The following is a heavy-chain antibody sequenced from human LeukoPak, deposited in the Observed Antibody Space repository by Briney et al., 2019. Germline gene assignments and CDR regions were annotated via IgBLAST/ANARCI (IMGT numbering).Heavy chain of an antibody. CDR1: GYSISSGYD. CDR3: ARSELNDYFKY. Sequence: PSETLSLTCTVSGYSISSGYDWGWMRHAPGKGLEWLGSISQSGNTYNNPSLKSRVTLSVDTSKNQVSLQMTSVTAADTAMYYCARSELNDYFKYWGQGILGNVST. CDR2: ISQSGNT. V-gene: IGHV4-38-2*02. D-gene: IGHD1-7*01. J-gene: IGHJ4*02.